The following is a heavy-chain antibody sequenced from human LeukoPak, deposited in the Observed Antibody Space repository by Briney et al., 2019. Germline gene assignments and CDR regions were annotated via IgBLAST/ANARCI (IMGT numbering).Heavy chain of an antibody. CDR2: IYYSGST. CDR3: ARYYGSGSYYDWFDP. J-gene: IGHJ5*02. V-gene: IGHV4-59*01. CDR1: GGSISSSF. Sequence: SETLSLTCTVSGGSISSSFCSWIRQPPGKGLEWIGYIYYSGSTNYNPSLKSRVTISVDTSKNQFSLKLSSVTAADTAVYYCARYYGSGSYYDWFDPWGQGTLVTVSS. D-gene: IGHD3-10*01.